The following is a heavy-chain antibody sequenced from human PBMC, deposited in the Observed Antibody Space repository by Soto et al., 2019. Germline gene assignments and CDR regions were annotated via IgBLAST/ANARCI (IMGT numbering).Heavy chain of an antibody. CDR3: ARRPQCTSTSCYIDY. D-gene: IGHD2-2*02. J-gene: IGHJ4*02. CDR1: GFTFSDHY. CDR2: SKDKANSYTT. Sequence: EVQLVESGGGLVQPGGSLRLSCAASGFTFSDHYMDWVRQAPGKGLEWVGRSKDKANSYTTQYAASVKGRFTISRDESTNSLYLQMSSLKTEDTAVYYCARRPQCTSTSCYIDYWGQGTLVTVSS. V-gene: IGHV3-72*01.